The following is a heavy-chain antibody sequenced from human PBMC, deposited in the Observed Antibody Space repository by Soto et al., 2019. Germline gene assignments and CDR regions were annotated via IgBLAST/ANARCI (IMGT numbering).Heavy chain of an antibody. CDR2: ISGSGGSS. Sequence: GGSLRLSCAASGFSFSSYAMNWVRQAPGRGLEWVSGISGSGGSSYYADSVKGRFTISRDNSKNTLYLQMNSLRAEDTAVYYCAKVTIFYYGSGSYDAFDLWGQGKMVTV. CDR1: GFSFSSYA. D-gene: IGHD3-10*01. V-gene: IGHV3-23*01. CDR3: AKVTIFYYGSGSYDAFDL. J-gene: IGHJ3*01.